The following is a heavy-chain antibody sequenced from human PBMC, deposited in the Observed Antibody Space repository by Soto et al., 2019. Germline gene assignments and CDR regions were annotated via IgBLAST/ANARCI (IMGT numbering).Heavy chain of an antibody. J-gene: IGHJ4*02. CDR1: GLSISTFG. D-gene: IGHD2-2*01. V-gene: IGHV3-33*01. CDR3: ARDLYAGRWPDY. CDR2: IWFDGSKK. Sequence: GGSLRLSCVASGLSISTFGMHWVRQAPGKGLEWVAGIWFDGSKKHYADSVKGRFSISRDNSKKTLYLQMNGLRVEDTAVYYCARDLYAGRWPDYWGQGTLVTVSS.